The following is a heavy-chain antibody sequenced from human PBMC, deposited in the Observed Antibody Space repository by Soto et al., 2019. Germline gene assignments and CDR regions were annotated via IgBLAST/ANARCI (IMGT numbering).Heavy chain of an antibody. J-gene: IGHJ3*02. D-gene: IGHD7-27*01. CDR1: GGTFSSYA. CDR2: IIPIFGTA. Sequence: ASVKVSCKAYGGTFSSYAISWVRQAPGQGLEWMGGIIPIFGTANYAQKFQGRITITADESTSTAYMELSSLRSEDTAVYYCARQTGDPGGRAFDIWGQGTMVTVSS. V-gene: IGHV1-69*13. CDR3: ARQTGDPGGRAFDI.